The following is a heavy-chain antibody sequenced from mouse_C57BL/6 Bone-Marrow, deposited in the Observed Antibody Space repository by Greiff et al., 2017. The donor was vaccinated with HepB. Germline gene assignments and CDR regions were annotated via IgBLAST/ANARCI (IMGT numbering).Heavy chain of an antibody. CDR2: ISNGGGST. V-gene: IGHV5-12*01. CDR1: GFTFSDYY. Sequence: EVQLVESGGGLVQPGGSLKLSCAASGFTFSDYYMYWVRQTPEKRLEWVAYISNGGGSTYYPDTVKGRFTISRDNAKNTLYLQMSRLKSEDTAMYYCEGRNDYDVGNYYAMDYWGQGTSVTVSS. J-gene: IGHJ4*01. D-gene: IGHD2-4*01. CDR3: EGRNDYDVGNYYAMDY.